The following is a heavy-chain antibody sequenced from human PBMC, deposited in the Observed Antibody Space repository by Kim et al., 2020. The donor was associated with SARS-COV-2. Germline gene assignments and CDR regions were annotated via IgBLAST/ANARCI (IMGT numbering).Heavy chain of an antibody. CDR2: IYYSGST. CDR1: GGSISSYY. Sequence: SETLSLTCTVSGGSISSYYWSWIRQPPGKGLEWIGYIYYSGSTNYNPSLKSRVTISVDTSKNQFSLKLSSVTAADTAVYYCARDTGGYFDYWGQGTLDTVSS. CDR3: ARDTGGYFDY. D-gene: IGHD2-8*02. V-gene: IGHV4-59*13. J-gene: IGHJ4*02.